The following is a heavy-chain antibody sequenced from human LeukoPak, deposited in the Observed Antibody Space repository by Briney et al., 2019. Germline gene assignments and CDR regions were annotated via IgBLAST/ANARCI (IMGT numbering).Heavy chain of an antibody. CDR2: IYSSGST. V-gene: IGHV4-61*02. J-gene: IGHJ5*02. D-gene: IGHD6-13*01. CDR1: GYSISSGYY. CDR3: ARDGSYSSSWYEGSWFDP. Sequence: PSQTLSLTCTVSGYSISSGYYWGWIRQPAGKGLEWIGRIYSSGSTNYNPSLKSRVTMSVDTSKNQFSLKLSSVTAADTAVYYCARDGSYSSSWYEGSWFDPWGQGTLVSVSS.